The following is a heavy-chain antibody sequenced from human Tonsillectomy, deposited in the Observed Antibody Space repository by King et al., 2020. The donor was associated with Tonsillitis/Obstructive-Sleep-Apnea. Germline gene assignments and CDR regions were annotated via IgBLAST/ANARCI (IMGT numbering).Heavy chain of an antibody. CDR3: AKGVAYTSSWEDEYYYMDV. J-gene: IGHJ6*03. D-gene: IGHD6-13*01. CDR2: LSNIGGST. CDR1: GFTFSSYA. Sequence: VQLVESGGGLVQPGGSLRLSCAASGFTFSSYAMSWVRQAPGKGLEWVSSLSNIGGSTYYADSVKGRFTISRDNSKNTLYLQMNSLRAEDTAVYYCAKGVAYTSSWEDEYYYMDVWGKGTTVTVSS. V-gene: IGHV3-23*04.